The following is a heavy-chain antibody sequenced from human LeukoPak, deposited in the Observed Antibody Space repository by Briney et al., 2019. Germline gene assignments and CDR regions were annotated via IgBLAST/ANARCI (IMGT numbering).Heavy chain of an antibody. CDR2: ISGSGGST. Sequence: PGGSLRLSCAASGFTFSSYAMSWVRQAPGKGLEWVSAISGSGGSTYYADSVKGRFTISRDNSKNTLYLQMNSLRAEDTAVYYCAKGRRDNYYDSSGYHGDAFDIWGQGTMVTVSS. D-gene: IGHD3-22*01. J-gene: IGHJ3*02. V-gene: IGHV3-23*01. CDR1: GFTFSSYA. CDR3: AKGRRDNYYDSSGYHGDAFDI.